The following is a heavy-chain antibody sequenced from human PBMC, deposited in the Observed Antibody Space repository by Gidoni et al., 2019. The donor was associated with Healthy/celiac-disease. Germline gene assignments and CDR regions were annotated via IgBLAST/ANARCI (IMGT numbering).Heavy chain of an antibody. J-gene: IGHJ4*02. CDR1: GGSFSGYY. CDR2: INHSGST. Sequence: QVQLQQWGAGLLKPSETLSLTCAVYGGSFSGYYWSWIRQPPGKGLEWIGEINHSGSTNYNPSLKSRVTISVDTSKNQFSLKLSSVTAADTAVYYCARGGDVVVVVAATPFDYWGQGTLVTVSS. D-gene: IGHD2-15*01. CDR3: ARGGDVVVVVAATPFDY. V-gene: IGHV4-34*01.